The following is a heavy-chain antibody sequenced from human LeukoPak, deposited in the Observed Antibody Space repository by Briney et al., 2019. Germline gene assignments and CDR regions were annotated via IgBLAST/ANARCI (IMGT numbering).Heavy chain of an antibody. CDR1: GFTFSSYA. CDR2: ISYDGSNK. CDR3: AKDRWMYNWNEGLGY. Sequence: QPGGSLRLSCAASGFTFSSYAMHWVRQAPGKGLEWVAVISYDGSNKYYADSVKGRFTISRDNSKNTLYLQMNSLRAEDTAVYYCAKDRWMYNWNEGLGYWGQGTLVTVSS. D-gene: IGHD1-1*01. V-gene: IGHV3-30*04. J-gene: IGHJ4*02.